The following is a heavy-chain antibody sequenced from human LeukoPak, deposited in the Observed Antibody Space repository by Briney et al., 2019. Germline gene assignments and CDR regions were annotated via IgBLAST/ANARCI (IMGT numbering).Heavy chain of an antibody. CDR1: GFTVSSNY. V-gene: IGHV3-66*04. CDR2: IYSGGST. Sequence: GGSLRLSCAASGFTVSSNYMSWVRQAPGKGLEWVSVIYSGGSTYYADSVKGRFTISRDDSKNTLYLQMNSLRAEDTAVYYCARQGIAAAPLYWGQGTLVTVSS. J-gene: IGHJ4*02. CDR3: ARQGIAAAPLY. D-gene: IGHD6-13*01.